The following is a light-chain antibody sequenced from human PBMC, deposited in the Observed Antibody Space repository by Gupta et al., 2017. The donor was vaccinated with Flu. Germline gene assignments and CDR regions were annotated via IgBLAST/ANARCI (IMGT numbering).Light chain of an antibody. Sequence: SITSPGRGKKDVWKCLAWYQQKPGQAPQLLIYGASSRDNGVPYRFSGSGAGTDFTLNIKHGQPDDVAVYYCQQDILSPLSFGRGT. CDR3: QQDILSPLS. CDR2: GAS. CDR1: DVWKC. V-gene: IGKV1-5*03. J-gene: IGKJ4*01.